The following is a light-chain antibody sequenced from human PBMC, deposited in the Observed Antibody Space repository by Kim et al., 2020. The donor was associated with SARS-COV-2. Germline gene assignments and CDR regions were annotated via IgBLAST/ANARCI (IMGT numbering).Light chain of an antibody. Sequence: SACVGDSVTITCRASGSNNTYLHVSPHTREKASKLLIYCTSTLQSGVTSLLSGSGSGTDFTLPISTPQAEDFATYHCQQSYSPLYTFGQGHNLEL. CDR2: CTS. CDR1: GSNNTY. J-gene: IGKJ2*01. V-gene: IGKV1-39*01. CDR3: QQSYSPLYT.